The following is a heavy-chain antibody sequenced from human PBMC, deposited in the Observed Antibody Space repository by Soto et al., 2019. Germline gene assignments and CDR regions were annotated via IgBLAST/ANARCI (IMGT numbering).Heavy chain of an antibody. CDR3: ARMVVAAAGTNYYYYYMDV. V-gene: IGHV4-39*01. D-gene: IGHD6-13*01. J-gene: IGHJ6*03. CDR2: IYYSGST. CDR1: GGSISSSSYY. Sequence: SETLSLTCTVSGGSISSSSYYWGWIRQPPGKGLEWIGSIYYSGSTYYNPSLKSRVTISVDTSKNQFSLKLSSVTAADTAVYYCARMVVAAAGTNYYYYYMDVWGKGTTVTVSS.